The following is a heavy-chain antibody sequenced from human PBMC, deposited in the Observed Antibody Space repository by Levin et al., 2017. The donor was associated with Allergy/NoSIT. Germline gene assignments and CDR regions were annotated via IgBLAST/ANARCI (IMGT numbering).Heavy chain of an antibody. Sequence: SETLSLTCTVSGGSISSYYWSWIRQPPGKGLEWIGYIYYSGSTNNNPSLKSRVTISVDTSKNQFSLKLSSVTAADTAVYYCARDYYGSFDPRGQGTLVTVSS. V-gene: IGHV4-59*01. CDR3: ARDYYGSFDP. J-gene: IGHJ5*02. CDR2: IYYSGST. CDR1: GGSISSYY. D-gene: IGHD3-10*01.